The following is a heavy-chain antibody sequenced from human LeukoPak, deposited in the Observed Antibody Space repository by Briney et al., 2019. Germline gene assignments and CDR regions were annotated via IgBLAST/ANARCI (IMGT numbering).Heavy chain of an antibody. CDR3: AKAILAAAGPYGMGV. CDR1: GGSISSYY. J-gene: IGHJ6*02. V-gene: IGHV4-59*01. Sequence: SETLSLTCTVSGGSISSYYWSWIRQPPGKGLEWIGYIYYSGSTNYNPSLKSRVTISVDTSKNQFSLKLSSVTAADTAVYYCAKAILAAAGPYGMGVWGQGTTVTVSS. CDR2: IYYSGST. D-gene: IGHD6-13*01.